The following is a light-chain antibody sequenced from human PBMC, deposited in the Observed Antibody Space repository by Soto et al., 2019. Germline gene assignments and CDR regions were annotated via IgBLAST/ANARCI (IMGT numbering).Light chain of an antibody. CDR1: QSVSSRS. J-gene: IGKJ3*01. V-gene: IGKV3-20*01. CDR3: HQYGNSPFT. Sequence: EVVLTQSPGTLSLSPGESATLSCRASQSVSSRSFAWYQQKPGQAPRFLIYGASIRPTDITDRFSGGGSGTVFTVTISRLEADYFAVYSCHQYGNSPFTFGPGTNVDIE. CDR2: GAS.